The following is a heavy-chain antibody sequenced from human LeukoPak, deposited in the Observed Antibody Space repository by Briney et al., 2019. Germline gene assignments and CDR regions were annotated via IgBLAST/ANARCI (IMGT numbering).Heavy chain of an antibody. V-gene: IGHV3-23*01. J-gene: IGHJ4*02. CDR2: ISGSGGST. CDR1: GFTFSSYA. CDR3: AKYGCDRLRHFDY. D-gene: IGHD5/OR15-5a*01. Sequence: GGSLRLSCAASGFTFSSYAMSWVRQAPGKGLEWVSAISGSGGSTYYADPVKGRFTISRENSKNTLYLKMTSLRAEDTAVYYCAKYGCDRLRHFDYWGQGTLVTVSS.